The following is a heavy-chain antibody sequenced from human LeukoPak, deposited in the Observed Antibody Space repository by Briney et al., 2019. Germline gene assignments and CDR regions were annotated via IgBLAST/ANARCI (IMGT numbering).Heavy chain of an antibody. D-gene: IGHD5-24*01. CDR1: GDSVSSNSAA. CDR3: VRMAAAIPAS. J-gene: IGHJ5*02. Sequence: SLTLSLTCDISGDSVSSNSAAWNWIRQSPSRGLEWLGRTYYRSKWYNDYAVSVKSRIIISPDTSNNQFSLQLNSVTPEDTAVYYCVRMAAAIPASWGQGTLVTVSS. CDR2: TYYRSKWYN. V-gene: IGHV6-1*01.